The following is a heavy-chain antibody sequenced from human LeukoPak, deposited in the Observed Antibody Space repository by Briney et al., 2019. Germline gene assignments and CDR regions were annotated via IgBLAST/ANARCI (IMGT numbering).Heavy chain of an antibody. V-gene: IGHV4-30-4*08. CDR3: ARGVTIFGVVGYNWFDP. CDR1: GGPFSGYY. CDR2: IYYSGST. D-gene: IGHD3-3*01. Sequence: PSETLSLTCAVYGGPFSGYYWSWIRQPPGKGLEWIGYIYYSGSTYYNPSLKSRVTISVDTSKNQFSLKLSSVTAADTAVYYCARGVTIFGVVGYNWFDPWGQGTLVTVSS. J-gene: IGHJ5*02.